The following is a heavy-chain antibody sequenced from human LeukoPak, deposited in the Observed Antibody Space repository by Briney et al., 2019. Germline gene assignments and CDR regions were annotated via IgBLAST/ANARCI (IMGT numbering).Heavy chain of an antibody. CDR2: IYYSGST. Sequence: SETLSLTCTVSGDSISSYYWSWIRQPPGKGLEWIGNIYYSGSTNYNPSLKSRVTISVDTSKNQFSLKLSSVTAADTAVYYCARDAITGYYYYYMDVWGKGTTVTVSS. CDR1: GDSISSYY. D-gene: IGHD2-2*01. V-gene: IGHV4-59*01. J-gene: IGHJ6*03. CDR3: ARDAITGYYYYYMDV.